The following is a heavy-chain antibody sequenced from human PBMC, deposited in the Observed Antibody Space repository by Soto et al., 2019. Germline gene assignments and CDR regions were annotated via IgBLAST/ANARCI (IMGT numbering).Heavy chain of an antibody. D-gene: IGHD3-22*01. CDR2: IIPIFGTA. V-gene: IGHV1-69*01. Sequence: QVQLVQSGAEVRKPGSSVRVSCKASGGSFNRHTISWVRQAPGQGLEWMGGIIPIFGTANHAQKFQGRVTXXXXXXXXXXXMELSSLRSDDTAIYYCARGWGYDSTDYYYAYWGQGTLVIVSS. J-gene: IGHJ4*02. CDR3: ARGWGYDSTDYYYAY. CDR1: GGSFNRHT.